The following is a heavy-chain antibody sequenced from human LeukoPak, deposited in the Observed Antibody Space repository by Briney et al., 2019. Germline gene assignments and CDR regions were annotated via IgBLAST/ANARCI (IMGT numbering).Heavy chain of an antibody. D-gene: IGHD3-22*01. CDR3: AKYRITMIVVGGAFDI. CDR2: ISGSGGST. Sequence: TGGSLRLSCAASGFTFSSYAMSRVRQAPGKGLEWVSAISGSGGSTYYADSVKGRFTISRDNSKNTLYLQMNSLRAEDTAVYYCAKYRITMIVVGGAFDIWGQGTMVTVSS. V-gene: IGHV3-23*01. J-gene: IGHJ3*02. CDR1: GFTFSSYA.